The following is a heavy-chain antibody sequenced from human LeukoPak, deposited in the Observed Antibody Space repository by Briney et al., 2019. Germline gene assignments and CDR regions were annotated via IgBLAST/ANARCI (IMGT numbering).Heavy chain of an antibody. J-gene: IGHJ4*02. D-gene: IGHD1-26*01. CDR1: GGTFSSYA. V-gene: IGHV1-69*13. CDR2: IIPIFGTA. CDR3: ARELTVGARAFGW. Sequence: SVKVSCKASGGTFSSYAISWVRQAPGQGLEWMGGIIPIFGTANYAQKFQGRVTITADESTSTAYMELSSLRSEDTAVYYCARELTVGARAFGWWGQGTLVTVSS.